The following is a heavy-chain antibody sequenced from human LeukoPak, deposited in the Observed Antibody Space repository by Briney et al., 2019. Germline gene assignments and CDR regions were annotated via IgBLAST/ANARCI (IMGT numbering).Heavy chain of an antibody. D-gene: IGHD4-17*01. CDR2: IIPIFGTA. CDR1: GGTFSSYA. J-gene: IGHJ4*02. V-gene: IGHV1-69*13. CDR3: ARIVSAAKQYGDYVGLDY. Sequence: SVEVSCKASGGTFSSYAISWVRQAPGQGLEWMGGIIPIFGTANYAQKFQGRVTITADEPTSTAYMELSSLRSEDTAVYYCARIVSAAKQYGDYVGLDYWGQGTLVTVSS.